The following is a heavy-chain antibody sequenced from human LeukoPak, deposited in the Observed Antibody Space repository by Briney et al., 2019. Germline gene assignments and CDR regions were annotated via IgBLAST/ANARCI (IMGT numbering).Heavy chain of an antibody. CDR2: IYTSGST. V-gene: IGHV4-61*02. D-gene: IGHD3-3*01. CDR1: GGSISSGSYY. Sequence: SETLSLTCTVSGGSISSGSYYWSWIRQPAGKGLEWIGRIYTSGSTNYNPSLKSRVTISVDTSKNQFSLKLSSVTAADTAVYYCARWSEWLSGGGDAFDIWGQGTMVTVSS. J-gene: IGHJ3*02. CDR3: ARWSEWLSGGGDAFDI.